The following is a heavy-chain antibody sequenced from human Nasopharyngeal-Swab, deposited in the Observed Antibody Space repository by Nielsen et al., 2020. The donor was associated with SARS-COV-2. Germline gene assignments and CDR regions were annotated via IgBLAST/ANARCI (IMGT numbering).Heavy chain of an antibody. J-gene: IGHJ5*02. D-gene: IGHD1-20*01. CDR2: INSDGSST. CDR3: ARGRYNWNVNNWFDP. CDR1: GFTFSSYW. Sequence: GGSPRLSCAASGFTFSSYWMHWVRQAPGKGLVWVSRINSDGSSTSYADSVKGRFTISRDNAKNTLYLQMNSLRAEDTAVYYCARGRYNWNVNNWFDPWGQGTLVTVSS. V-gene: IGHV3-74*01.